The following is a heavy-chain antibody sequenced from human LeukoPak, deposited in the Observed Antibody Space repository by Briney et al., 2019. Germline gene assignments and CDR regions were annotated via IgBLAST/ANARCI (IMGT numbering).Heavy chain of an antibody. CDR1: GGTFSSYA. CDR2: IIPILGIA. J-gene: IGHJ5*02. D-gene: IGHD2-2*01. CDR3: ARGGAIVVVPAAELRFDP. Sequence: SEKVSCKASGGTFSSYAISWVRQAPGQGLEWMGGIIPILGIANYAKKFQGRVTITADKSTSTAYMELSNLRSEDTAVYYCARGGAIVVVPAAELRFDPWGQGNLVTVSS. V-gene: IGHV1-69*10.